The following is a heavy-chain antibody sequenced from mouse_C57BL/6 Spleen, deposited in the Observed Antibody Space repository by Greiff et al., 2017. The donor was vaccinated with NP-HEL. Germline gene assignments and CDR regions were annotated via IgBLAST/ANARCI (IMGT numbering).Heavy chain of an antibody. CDR3: TRDYYGSSYGGYYFDY. CDR2: ISSGGDYI. V-gene: IGHV5-9-1*02. J-gene: IGHJ2*01. Sequence: EVQLVDSGEGLVKPGGSLKLSCAASGFTFSSYAMSWVRQTPEKRLEWVAYISSGGDYIYYADTVKGRFTISRDNARNTLYLQMSSLKSEDTAMYYCTRDYYGSSYGGYYFDYWGQGTTLTVSS. D-gene: IGHD1-1*01. CDR1: GFTFSSYA.